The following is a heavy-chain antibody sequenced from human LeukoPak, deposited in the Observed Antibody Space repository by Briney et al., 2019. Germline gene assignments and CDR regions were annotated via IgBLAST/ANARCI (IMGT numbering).Heavy chain of an antibody. J-gene: IGHJ4*02. CDR2: INPNSGGT. CDR1: GYTFTGFY. Sequence: GASVKVSCKASGYTFTGFYLHWVRQAPGQGLEWMGWINPNSGGTNYAQRFQGRVTMTRDTSISTSYMELSRLTSDDTAVYYCARDDDVLNCPQYWGQGTLVTVSS. D-gene: IGHD3-9*01. CDR3: ARDDDVLNCPQY. V-gene: IGHV1-2*02.